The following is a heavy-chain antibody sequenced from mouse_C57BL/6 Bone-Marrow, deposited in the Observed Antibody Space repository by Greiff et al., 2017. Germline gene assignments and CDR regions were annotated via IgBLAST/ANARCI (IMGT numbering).Heavy chain of an antibody. CDR1: GFTFSDYY. D-gene: IGHD1-1*01. J-gene: IGHJ4*01. V-gene: IGHV5-12*01. Sequence: DVQLVESGGGLVQPGGSLKLSCAASGFTFSDYYMYWVRQTPEKRLEWVAYISNGGGSTYYPDTVKGRFTISRDNAKNTLYLQMSRLKSEDTAMYYCARPLVYYYGSAYAMDYWGQGTSVTVSS. CDR3: ARPLVYYYGSAYAMDY. CDR2: ISNGGGST.